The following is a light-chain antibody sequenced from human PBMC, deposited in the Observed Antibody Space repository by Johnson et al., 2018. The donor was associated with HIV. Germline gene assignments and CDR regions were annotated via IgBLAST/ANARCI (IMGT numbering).Light chain of an antibody. Sequence: QSVLTQPPSVSAAPGQKVTISCSGSSSDIGNNYVSWYQQLPGTAPKLLIYDNNKRPSGIPDRFSGSKSGTSDTLAITGLQTGDEADYYCETWDSSLSGVFGTGTTVTVL. V-gene: IGLV1-51*01. CDR3: ETWDSSLSGV. J-gene: IGLJ1*01. CDR2: DNN. CDR1: SSDIGNNY.